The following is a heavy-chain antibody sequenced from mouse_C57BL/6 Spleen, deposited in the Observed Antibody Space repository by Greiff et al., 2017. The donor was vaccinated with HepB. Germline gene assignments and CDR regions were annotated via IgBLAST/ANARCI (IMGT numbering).Heavy chain of an antibody. CDR2: INPNNGGT. D-gene: IGHD1-1*01. CDR1: GYTFTDYN. V-gene: IGHV1-22*01. CDR3: ARGAYGSTAWFAY. Sequence: EVKLQQSGPELVKPGASVKMSCKASGYTFTDYNMHWVKQSHGKSLEWIGYINPNNGGTSYNQKFKGKATLTVNKSSSTAYMELRSLTSEDSAVYYCARGAYGSTAWFAYWGQGTLVTVSA. J-gene: IGHJ3*01.